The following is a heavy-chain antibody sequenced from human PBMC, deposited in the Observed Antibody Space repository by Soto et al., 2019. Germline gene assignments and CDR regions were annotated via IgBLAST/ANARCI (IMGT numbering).Heavy chain of an antibody. J-gene: IGHJ4*02. Sequence: SETLSLTCAVYGGSFSGYYWSWIRQPPGKGLEWIGEINHSGSTNYNPSLKSRVTISVDTSKNQFSLKLSSVTAADTAVYYCARGISRDHYYDSSGYRAPDYWGQGTLVTVSS. D-gene: IGHD3-22*01. CDR1: GGSFSGYY. V-gene: IGHV4-34*01. CDR3: ARGISRDHYYDSSGYRAPDY. CDR2: INHSGST.